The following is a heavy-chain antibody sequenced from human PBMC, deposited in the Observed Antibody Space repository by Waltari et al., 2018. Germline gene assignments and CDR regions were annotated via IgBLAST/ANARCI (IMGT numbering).Heavy chain of an antibody. Sequence: QVLLQQSGPGLVKPSQTLSLTCAISGDSVSTNTAAWNWIRQSPSRGLEWLGRTYYRSTWFNDYAVSVKGRITFNPDTSKNQFSLQLNSLTPDDTAVYYCARDTFRYGPGEGYYYGMDVWGQGTTVTVSS. J-gene: IGHJ6*02. CDR2: TYYRSTWFN. CDR3: ARDTFRYGPGEGYYYGMDV. D-gene: IGHD7-27*01. V-gene: IGHV6-1*01. CDR1: GDSVSTNTAA.